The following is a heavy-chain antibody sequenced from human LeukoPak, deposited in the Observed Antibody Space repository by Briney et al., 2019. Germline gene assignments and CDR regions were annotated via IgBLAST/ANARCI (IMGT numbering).Heavy chain of an antibody. CDR3: ARPYYSNYYYYGMDV. CDR1: GFIFSNYW. Sequence: PGGSLRLSCAASGFIFSNYWMSWVRQAPGKGLEWVVNINQDGSGKYPVDSVKGRFTISRDNAKNSLCLQMNSLRAEDTGVYYCARPYYSNYYYYGMDVWGQGTTVTVSS. V-gene: IGHV3-7*04. J-gene: IGHJ6*02. CDR2: INQDGSGK. D-gene: IGHD4-11*01.